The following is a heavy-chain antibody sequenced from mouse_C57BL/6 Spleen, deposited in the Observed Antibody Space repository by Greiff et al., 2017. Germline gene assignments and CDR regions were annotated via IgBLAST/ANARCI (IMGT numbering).Heavy chain of an antibody. CDR3: AMGYGSSEGFRY. J-gene: IGHJ2*01. CDR2: INPNNGGT. CDR1: GYTFTDYY. V-gene: IGHV1-26*01. D-gene: IGHD1-1*01. Sequence: VQLQQSGPELVKPGASVKISCKASGYTFTDYYMNWVKQSHGKSLEWIGDINPNNGGTSYNQKFKGKATLTVDKSSSTAYMELRSLTSEDSAVYYCAMGYGSSEGFRYWGQGTTLTVSS.